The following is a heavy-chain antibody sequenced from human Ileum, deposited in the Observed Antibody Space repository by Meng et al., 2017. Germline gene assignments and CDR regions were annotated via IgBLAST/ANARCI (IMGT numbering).Heavy chain of an antibody. V-gene: IGHV4-39*07. CDR2: FYYGGST. Sequence: LPPQEAGPGLVKPSVTLSLPCTVSGGSISSSNYYGGWSRQPPGKEMEWIGSFYYGGSTFYHPFLRSRVTISVDISKNQYSLRLNSVTAADTAIYYCAREVGNRSGYSYWGQGALVTVSS. J-gene: IGHJ4*02. CDR3: AREVGNRSGYSY. D-gene: IGHD3-22*01. CDR1: GGSISSSNYY.